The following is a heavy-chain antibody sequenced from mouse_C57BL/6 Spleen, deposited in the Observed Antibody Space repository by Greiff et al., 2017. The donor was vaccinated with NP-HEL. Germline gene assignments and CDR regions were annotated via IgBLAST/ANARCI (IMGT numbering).Heavy chain of an antibody. D-gene: IGHD3-3*01. CDR1: GYTFTSYW. V-gene: IGHV1-52*01. CDR3: ARRGPAWFAY. Sequence: QVQLQQPGAELVRPGSSVKLSCKASGYTFTSYWMHWVKQRPIQGLEWIGNIDPSDSETHYNQKFKDKATLTVDKSSSTAYMQISSLTSEDSAVYYCARRGPAWFAYWGQGTLVTVAA. CDR2: IDPSDSET. J-gene: IGHJ3*01.